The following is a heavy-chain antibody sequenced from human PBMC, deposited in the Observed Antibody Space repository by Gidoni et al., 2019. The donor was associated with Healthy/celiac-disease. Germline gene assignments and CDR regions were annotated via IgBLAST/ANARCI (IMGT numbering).Heavy chain of an antibody. CDR3: ARGRLQKYFDY. Sequence: QVQLVQSGAEVKKPGASVKVSCKASGYTFTSYAMHWVRQAPGQSIEWMGWINAGNGNTKYSQKFQGRVTITRDTSASTAYMELSSLRSEDTAVYYCARGRLQKYFDYWGQGTLVTVSS. V-gene: IGHV1-3*01. D-gene: IGHD3-16*01. J-gene: IGHJ4*02. CDR2: INAGNGNT. CDR1: GYTFTSYA.